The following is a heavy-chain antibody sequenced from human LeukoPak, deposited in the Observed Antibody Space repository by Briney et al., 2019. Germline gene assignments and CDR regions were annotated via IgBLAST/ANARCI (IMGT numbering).Heavy chain of an antibody. CDR2: ISYDGSNK. CDR3: AKSVVATRYLVDY. V-gene: IGHV3-30*18. Sequence: GRSLRLSCAASGFTFSSYGMHWVRQAPGKGLEWVAVISYDGSNKYYADSVKGRFTTSRDNSKNTPYLQMNSLRAEDTAVYYCAKSVVATRYLVDYWGQGTLVTVSS. CDR1: GFTFSSYG. D-gene: IGHD5-12*01. J-gene: IGHJ4*02.